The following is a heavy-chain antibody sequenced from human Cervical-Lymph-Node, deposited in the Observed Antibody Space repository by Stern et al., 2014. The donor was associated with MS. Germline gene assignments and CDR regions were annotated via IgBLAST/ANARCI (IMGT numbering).Heavy chain of an antibody. CDR3: ARWGPIVGSPVTFDY. CDR1: GFTFNNYA. J-gene: IGHJ4*02. V-gene: IGHV3-30*04. Sequence: VQLVESGAGVVQPGRSLRLSCAASGFTFNNYAMHWVRQTPVKGLEWVAAASNDGTNTQYADSVKGRFTISRDNSKNTLYLQMNSLTAEDTAVYYCARWGPIVGSPVTFDYWGQGTLVIVSS. CDR2: ASNDGTNT. D-gene: IGHD1-26*01.